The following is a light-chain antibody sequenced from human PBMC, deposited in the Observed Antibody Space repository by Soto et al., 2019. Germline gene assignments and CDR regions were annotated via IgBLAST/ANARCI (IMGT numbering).Light chain of an antibody. Sequence: EIGLTQSPGTLSLSPGERATLSCRASQSVGSDLAWYQQKPGQTPRLLIYGASSKATGSPDRFTGSGSGTDFTLTISRLEPEDFAVYYCQQYSGAPLTFGGGTNVEIK. CDR3: QQYSGAPLT. CDR1: QSVGSD. J-gene: IGKJ4*01. CDR2: GAS. V-gene: IGKV3-20*01.